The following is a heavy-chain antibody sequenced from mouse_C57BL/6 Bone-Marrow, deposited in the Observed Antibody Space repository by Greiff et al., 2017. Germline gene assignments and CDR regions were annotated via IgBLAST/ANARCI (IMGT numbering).Heavy chain of an antibody. D-gene: IGHD1-1*01. Sequence: QVQLQQPGAELVKPGASVKLSCKASGYTFTSYWMHWVKQRPGRGLEWIGRIDPNSGGTKYNEKFKSKATLTVDKPSSTAYMQLSSLTSEDSAVYYCSRGTVVATDYSMDYCGQGTSVTVSS. J-gene: IGHJ4*01. CDR3: SRGTVVATDYSMDY. CDR2: IDPNSGGT. CDR1: GYTFTSYW. V-gene: IGHV1-72*01.